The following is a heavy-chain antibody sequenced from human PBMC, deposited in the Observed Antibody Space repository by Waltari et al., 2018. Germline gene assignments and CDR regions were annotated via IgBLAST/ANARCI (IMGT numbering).Heavy chain of an antibody. V-gene: IGHV1-8*03. CDR1: GYTFTSHD. CDR2: MNPNSGNT. CDR3: ARGCGYSSSWFTY. Sequence: QVQLLQFGAEVRKPGASVKVSCQASGYTFTSHDINWVRQATGQGLEWMGWMNPNSGNTGYAQKFQGRVTITRNTSISTAYMELSSLRSEDTAVYYCARGCGYSSSWFTYWGQGTLVTVSS. D-gene: IGHD6-13*01. J-gene: IGHJ4*02.